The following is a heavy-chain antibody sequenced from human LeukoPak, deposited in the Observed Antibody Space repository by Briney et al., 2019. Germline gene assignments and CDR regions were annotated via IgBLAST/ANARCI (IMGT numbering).Heavy chain of an antibody. D-gene: IGHD5-18*01. V-gene: IGHV1-18*01. Sequence: ASVKVSCKASGYTFTSYGISWVRQAPGQGLEWMGWISAYNGNTNYAQKLQGRITMTTDTSTSTAYMELRSLRSDDTAVYYCARLPPSVYSYGLDYWGQGTLVTVSS. CDR3: ARLPPSVYSYGLDY. CDR2: ISAYNGNT. J-gene: IGHJ4*02. CDR1: GYTFTSYG.